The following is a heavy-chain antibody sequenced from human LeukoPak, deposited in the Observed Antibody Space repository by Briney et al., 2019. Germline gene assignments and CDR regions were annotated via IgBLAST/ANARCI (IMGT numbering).Heavy chain of an antibody. V-gene: IGHV3-30*04. CDR1: GFTFSSYA. D-gene: IGHD3-3*01. CDR3: AKVSPPYTIFGVVHFDY. CDR2: ISYDGSNK. Sequence: GRSLRLSCAASGFTFSSYAMHWVRQAPGKGLEWVAVISYDGSNKYYADSVKGRFTISRDNSKNTLYLQMNSLRAEDTAVYYCAKVSPPYTIFGVVHFDYWGQGTLVTVSS. J-gene: IGHJ4*02.